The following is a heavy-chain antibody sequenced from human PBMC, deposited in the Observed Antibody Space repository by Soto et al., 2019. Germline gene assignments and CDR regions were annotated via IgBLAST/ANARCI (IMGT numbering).Heavy chain of an antibody. D-gene: IGHD6-6*01. CDR3: ARPSSSSGAFDI. Sequence: PSETLSLTCTVSGGPISSSSHYWGWIRQPPGKGLEWIGSIYYSGSTYYNPSLKSRVTISVDTSKNQFSLKLSSVTAADTAVYYCARPSSSSGAFDIWGQGTMVTVSS. V-gene: IGHV4-39*01. J-gene: IGHJ3*02. CDR1: GGPISSSSHY. CDR2: IYYSGST.